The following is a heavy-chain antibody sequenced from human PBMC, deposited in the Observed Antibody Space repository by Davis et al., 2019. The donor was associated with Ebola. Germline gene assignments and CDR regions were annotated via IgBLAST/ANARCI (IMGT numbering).Heavy chain of an antibody. J-gene: IGHJ6*02. D-gene: IGHD2-15*01. V-gene: IGHV3-21*01. Sequence: GGSLRLSCAASGFTFSSYSMNWVRQAPGKGLEWVSSISSSSSYIYYADSVKGRVTISRDNAKNSLYLQMNSLRAEDTAVYYCARDPGYCSGGSCYSLGYYYYGMDVWGQGTTVTVSS. CDR2: ISSSSSYI. CDR3: ARDPGYCSGGSCYSLGYYYYGMDV. CDR1: GFTFSSYS.